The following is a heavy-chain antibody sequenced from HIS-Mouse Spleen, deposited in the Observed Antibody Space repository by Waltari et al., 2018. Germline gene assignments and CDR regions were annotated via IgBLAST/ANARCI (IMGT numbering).Heavy chain of an antibody. CDR2: IYHRGST. CDR1: GYSISSGYY. D-gene: IGHD7-27*01. Sequence: QVQLQESGPGLVKPSETLSLTCTVSGYSISSGYYWGWIRQPPGKGLEWIGSIYHRGSTHYNPSLKVRVTISVDTSKNQCSLKLSSVTAADTAVYYCARVKTGDAFDIWGQGTMVTVSS. J-gene: IGHJ3*02. CDR3: ARVKTGDAFDI. V-gene: IGHV4-38-2*02.